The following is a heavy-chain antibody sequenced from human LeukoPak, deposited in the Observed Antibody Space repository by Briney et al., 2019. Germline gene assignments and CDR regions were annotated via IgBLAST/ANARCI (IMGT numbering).Heavy chain of an antibody. CDR1: GGTFSSYA. Sequence: SVKASCKASGGTFSSYAISWVRQAPGQGLEWMGGIIPIFGTANYAQKFQGRVTITADESTSTAYMELSSLRSEDTAVYYCAINDYGDYIGLRYYYYGMDVWGQGTTVTVSS. CDR3: AINDYGDYIGLRYYYYGMDV. D-gene: IGHD4-17*01. CDR2: IIPIFGTA. J-gene: IGHJ6*02. V-gene: IGHV1-69*13.